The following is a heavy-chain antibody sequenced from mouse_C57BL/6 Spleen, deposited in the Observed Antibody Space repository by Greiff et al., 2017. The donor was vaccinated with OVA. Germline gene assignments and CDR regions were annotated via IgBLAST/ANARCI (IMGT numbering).Heavy chain of an antibody. V-gene: IGHV6-6*01. CDR3: MGITAVVATEDAMDY. J-gene: IGHJ4*01. Sequence: EVQLVESGGGLVQPGGSMKLSCAASGFTFSDAWMDWVRQSPGKGLEWVAEIRNKANNHATYYAESVKGRFTISRDESKSSVYLQMSSLRAEDTGIYYGMGITAVVATEDAMDYWGQGTSVTVSS. CDR2: IRNKANNHAT. CDR1: GFTFSDAW. D-gene: IGHD1-1*01.